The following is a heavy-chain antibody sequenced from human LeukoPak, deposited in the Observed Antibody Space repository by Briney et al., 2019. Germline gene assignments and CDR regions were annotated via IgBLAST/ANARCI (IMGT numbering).Heavy chain of an antibody. Sequence: GGSLRLSCAASGFTFSSYSMNWVRQAPGKGLEWVSSISSSSSTIYYADSVKGRFTISRDNAKNSLYLQMNSLRAEDTAVYYCARDRGYGLTRYYYGMDVWGQGTTVTVSS. V-gene: IGHV3-48*04. D-gene: IGHD4-17*01. J-gene: IGHJ6*02. CDR2: ISSSSSTI. CDR3: ARDRGYGLTRYYYGMDV. CDR1: GFTFSSYS.